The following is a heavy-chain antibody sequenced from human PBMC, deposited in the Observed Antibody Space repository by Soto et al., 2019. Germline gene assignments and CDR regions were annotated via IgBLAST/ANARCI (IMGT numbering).Heavy chain of an antibody. CDR1: GGSISSSSYY. D-gene: IGHD3-10*01. Sequence: PAETLSLTCTVSGGSISSSSYYWGWIRQPPGKGLEWIGSIYYSGSTYYNPSPKSRVTISVDTSKNQFSLKLSSVTAADTAVYYCASEIRGVITWGQGTLVTVSS. CDR3: ASEIRGVIT. J-gene: IGHJ4*02. V-gene: IGHV4-39*01. CDR2: IYYSGST.